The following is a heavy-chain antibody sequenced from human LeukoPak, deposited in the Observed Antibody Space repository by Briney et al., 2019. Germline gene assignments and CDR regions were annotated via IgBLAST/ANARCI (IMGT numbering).Heavy chain of an antibody. CDR1: GFTFSSYW. Sequence: GGSLRLSCAASGFTFSSYWMTWVRQTPGKWLEWVANIKYDASEKDCLDSVKGRFTISRDNAKNSLYLQMNSLRAEDTAVFYCAKDIEPPGLFLDSWGRGTLVTVSS. V-gene: IGHV3-7*04. J-gene: IGHJ4*02. CDR3: AKDIEPPGLFLDS. D-gene: IGHD1-14*01. CDR2: IKYDASEK.